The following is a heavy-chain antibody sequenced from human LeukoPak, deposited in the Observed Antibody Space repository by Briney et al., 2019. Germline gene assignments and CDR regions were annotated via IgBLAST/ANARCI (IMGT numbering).Heavy chain of an antibody. D-gene: IGHD3-10*01. V-gene: IGHV5-51*01. CDR3: ARRGSGSGPPDY. CDR1: GYSFTDYW. J-gene: IGHJ4*02. CDR2: IYPSDSGT. Sequence: GESLKISCKTSGYSFTDYWIGWVRQMPGKGLEWMGFIYPSDSGTRYSPSFQGQVTISADKSISTAYLQWSSLKASDTAMYYCARRGSGSGPPDYWGQGTLVTVSS.